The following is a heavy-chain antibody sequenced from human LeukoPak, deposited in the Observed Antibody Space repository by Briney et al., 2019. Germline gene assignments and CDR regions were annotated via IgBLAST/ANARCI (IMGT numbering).Heavy chain of an antibody. J-gene: IGHJ2*01. CDR3: ARPGSGSYGHFDL. D-gene: IGHD3-10*01. CDR2: MNPNSGNT. CDR1: GYTFTSYG. V-gene: IGHV1-8*02. Sequence: ASVKVSCKASGYTFTSYGISWVRQAPGQGLEWMGWMNPNSGNTGYAQKFQGRVTMTRNTSISTAYMELSSLRSEDTAVYYCARPGSGSYGHFDLWGRGTLVTVSS.